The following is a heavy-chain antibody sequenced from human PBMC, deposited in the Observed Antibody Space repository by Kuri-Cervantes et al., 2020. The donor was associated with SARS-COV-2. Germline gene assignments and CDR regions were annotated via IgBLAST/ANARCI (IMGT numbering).Heavy chain of an antibody. CDR2: INPSGGST. CDR1: GYTFTSYY. Sequence: SVKVSCKASGYTFTSYYMHWVRQAPGQGLEWMGIINPSGGSTSYAQKFQGRVTMTRDTSTSTVYMEMSSLRSEDTAVYYCARAQEHNAQQLAGVDYWGQGTMVTVSS. CDR3: ARAQEHNAQQLAGVDY. D-gene: IGHD6-13*01. J-gene: IGHJ4*02. V-gene: IGHV1-46*01.